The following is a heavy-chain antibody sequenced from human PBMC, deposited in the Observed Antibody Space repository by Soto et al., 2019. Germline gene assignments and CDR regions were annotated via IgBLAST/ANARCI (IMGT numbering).Heavy chain of an antibody. D-gene: IGHD6-19*01. V-gene: IGHV3-23*01. Sequence: EVQLLESGGGSGQPGGSLRLSCATSGFTFSSYAMNWVRQAPGKGLEWVSAISGSGGSTNYADSVEGRFTISRDNSKITLYLQMSSLRAADTAVYYCARAGGIAVPGSHLDYWGQGTLVTVSS. J-gene: IGHJ4*02. CDR2: ISGSGGST. CDR1: GFTFSSYA. CDR3: ARAGGIAVPGSHLDY.